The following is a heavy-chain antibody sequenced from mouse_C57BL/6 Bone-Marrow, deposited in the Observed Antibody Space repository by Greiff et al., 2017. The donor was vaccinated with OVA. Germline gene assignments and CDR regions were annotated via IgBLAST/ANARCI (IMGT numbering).Heavy chain of an antibody. J-gene: IGHJ4*01. CDR2: IDPSDSYT. CDR3: SRFLSSLYAMDY. V-gene: IGHV1-69*01. Sequence: VQLQQPGAELVMPGASVKLSCKASGYTFTSYWMHWVKQRPGQGLEWIGEIDPSDSYTNYNQKFKGKSTLTVDKSSSTAYMQLSSLTSDDSAVYYCSRFLSSLYAMDYWGQGTSVTVSS. CDR1: GYTFTSYW. D-gene: IGHD1-1*01.